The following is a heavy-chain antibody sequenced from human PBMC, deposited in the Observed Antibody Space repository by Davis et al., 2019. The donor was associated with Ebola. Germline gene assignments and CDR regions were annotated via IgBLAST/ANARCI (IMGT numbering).Heavy chain of an antibody. CDR2: VYSSGST. Sequence: MPSETLSLTCAVSGGSISSGGYSWSWIRQPPGKRLEWTGFVYSSGSTYYNPSLESRLTMSVDTSKNQFSLKLRSVTAADTAVYYCARQGWSDYSLRHWLDPWGRGTLVTVSS. D-gene: IGHD3-3*01. V-gene: IGHV4-30-4*07. CDR1: GGSISSGGYS. CDR3: ARQGWSDYSLRHWLDP. J-gene: IGHJ5*02.